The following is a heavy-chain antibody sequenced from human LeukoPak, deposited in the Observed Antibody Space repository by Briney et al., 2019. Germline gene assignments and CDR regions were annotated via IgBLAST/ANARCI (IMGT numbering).Heavy chain of an antibody. CDR2: TSNSGSA. D-gene: IGHD4-23*01. Sequence: SETLSRTCAGYAETVRGFLWSWIRHARGNGLEWIGDTSNSGSANYNPFLKSRITISVNSVKSQFTLRLTSVTGAGTAVYYYGRGIFYGGRNQYIWFERWGEGTLFAVSS. J-gene: IGHJ5*02. CDR1: AETVRGFL. CDR3: GRGIFYGGRNQYIWFER. V-gene: IGHV4-34*01.